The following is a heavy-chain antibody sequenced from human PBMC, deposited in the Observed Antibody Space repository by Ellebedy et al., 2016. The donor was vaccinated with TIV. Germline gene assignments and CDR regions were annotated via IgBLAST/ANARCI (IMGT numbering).Heavy chain of an antibody. CDR2: ISGSGGST. D-gene: IGHD4-17*01. CDR3: AKGSYGDYEEVLEY. V-gene: IGHV3-23*01. J-gene: IGHJ4*02. Sequence: GESLKISCVASGFTFSSYAISWVRQAPGKGLEWVSAISGSGGSTYYADSVKGRFTISRDNSKNTLYLQMNSLRAEDTAIYYCAKGSYGDYEEVLEYWGQGTLVTVSS. CDR1: GFTFSSYA.